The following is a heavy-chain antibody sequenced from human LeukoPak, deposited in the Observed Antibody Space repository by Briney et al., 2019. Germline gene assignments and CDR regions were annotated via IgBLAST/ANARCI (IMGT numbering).Heavy chain of an antibody. J-gene: IGHJ3*02. V-gene: IGHV1-69*13. CDR1: GGTFSSYA. CDR2: IIPIFGTA. CDR3: AKTPNSGYDFDAFDI. Sequence: SVKVSCKASGGTFSSYAISWVRQAPGQGLEWMGGIIPIFGTANYAQKFQGRVTITADESTSTAYMELSSLRAEDTAVYYCAKTPNSGYDFDAFDIWGQGTMVTVSS. D-gene: IGHD5-12*01.